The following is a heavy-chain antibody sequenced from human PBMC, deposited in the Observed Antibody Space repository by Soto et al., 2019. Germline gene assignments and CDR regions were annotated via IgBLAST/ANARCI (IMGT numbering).Heavy chain of an antibody. CDR3: ARDPTSASIAARRFDY. V-gene: IGHV1-46*01. J-gene: IGHJ4*02. CDR1: GYTFTSYY. D-gene: IGHD6-6*01. CDR2: INPSGGST. Sequence: ASVKVSCKASGYTFTSYYMHWVRQAPGQGLEWMGIINPSGGSTSYAQKFQGRVTMTRDTSTSTVCMELSSPRSEDTAVYYCARDPTSASIAARRFDYWGQGTLVTVSS.